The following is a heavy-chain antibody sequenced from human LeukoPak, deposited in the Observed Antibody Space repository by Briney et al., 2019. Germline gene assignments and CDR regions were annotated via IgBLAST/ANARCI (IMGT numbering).Heavy chain of an antibody. D-gene: IGHD3-22*01. CDR3: ATGAHYYDSSGYLSVYFDY. Sequence: ASVKVSCKASGYTFTSYGISWVRQAPGQGLEWMGWISAYNGNTNYAQKLQGRVTMTEDTSTDTAYMELSSLRSEDTAVYYCATGAHYYDSSGYLSVYFDYWGQGTLVTVSS. CDR2: ISAYNGNT. CDR1: GYTFTSYG. J-gene: IGHJ4*02. V-gene: IGHV1-18*01.